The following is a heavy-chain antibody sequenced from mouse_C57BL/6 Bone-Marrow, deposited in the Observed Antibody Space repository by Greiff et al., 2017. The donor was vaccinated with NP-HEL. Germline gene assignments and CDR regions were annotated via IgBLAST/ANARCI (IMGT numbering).Heavy chain of an antibody. Sequence: VQLQQSGPELVRPGASVKISCKAPGYTFTSHWMQWVRQRPGPGLEWIGEIFPGCGRTYYNEKFKGKATLTVDTSSSTAYMQLSSLTSEDSAGYFCARSRTGPYFDYWGQGTTLTVSS. D-gene: IGHD4-1*01. CDR2: IFPGCGRT. CDR3: ARSRTGPYFDY. CDR1: GYTFTSHW. V-gene: IGHV1-56*01. J-gene: IGHJ2*01.